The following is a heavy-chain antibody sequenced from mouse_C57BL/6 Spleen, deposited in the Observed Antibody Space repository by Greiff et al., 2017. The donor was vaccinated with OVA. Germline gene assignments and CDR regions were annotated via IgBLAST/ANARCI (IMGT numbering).Heavy chain of an antibody. J-gene: IGHJ4*01. CDR1: GYAFTEYT. CDR2: FYPGGGSI. Sequence: VQRVESGAELVKPGASVKLSCKASGYAFTEYTIHWVKQRSGQGLEWIGRFYPGGGSIKYNEKFKDKATLTADKSSSTVYMELSRLTSEDAAVYFCARHHNYCDSPSYAMDYWGQGTSVTVSS. V-gene: IGHV1-62-2*01. D-gene: IGHD1-1*01. CDR3: ARHHNYCDSPSYAMDY.